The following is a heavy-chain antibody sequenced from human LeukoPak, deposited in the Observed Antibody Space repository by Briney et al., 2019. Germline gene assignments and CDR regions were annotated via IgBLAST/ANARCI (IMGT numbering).Heavy chain of an antibody. CDR1: EFIFSSYG. Sequence: GGSLRLSCAASEFIFSSYGMHWVRQAPGKGLEWVASLWYDGTNKYHADSVKGRFTISRDNSQSTLYLQMNSLRAEDTAVYYCARGYSSGYYGAFDIWGQGTMVTVSS. V-gene: IGHV3-33*01. CDR3: ARGYSSGYYGAFDI. J-gene: IGHJ3*02. D-gene: IGHD3-22*01. CDR2: LWYDGTNK.